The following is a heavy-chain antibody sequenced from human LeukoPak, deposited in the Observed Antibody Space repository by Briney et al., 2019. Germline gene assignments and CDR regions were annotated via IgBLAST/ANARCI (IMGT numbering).Heavy chain of an antibody. V-gene: IGHV4-59*08. CDR1: GGSISSYY. Sequence: SETLSLTCTVYGGSISSYYWSWIRQPPGKGLEWIGYIYYSGSTNYNPSLKSRVTISVDTSKNQFSLKLSSVTAADTAVYYCARHNVAPGGDYHYHYMDVWGKGTTVTVSS. CDR3: ARHNVAPGGDYHYHYMDV. J-gene: IGHJ6*03. D-gene: IGHD2-21*01. CDR2: IYYSGST.